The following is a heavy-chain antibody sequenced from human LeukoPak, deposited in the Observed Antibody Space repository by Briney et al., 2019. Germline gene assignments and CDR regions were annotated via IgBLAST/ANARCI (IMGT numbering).Heavy chain of an antibody. V-gene: IGHV3-7*05. D-gene: IGHD1-26*01. J-gene: IGHJ4*02. CDR1: GFTFSRYW. Sequence: GGSLRLSCAASGFTFSRYWMSWVRQAPGKGLEWVANIKQDGREKYYVDSVRGRSTISRDNAENSLYLQMSSLRAEDTAVYYCASFIGGSYSHFDYWGQGTLVTVSS. CDR2: IKQDGREK. CDR3: ASFIGGSYSHFDY.